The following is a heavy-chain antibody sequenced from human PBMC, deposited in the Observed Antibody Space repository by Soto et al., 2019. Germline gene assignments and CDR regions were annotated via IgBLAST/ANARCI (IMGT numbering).Heavy chain of an antibody. D-gene: IGHD7-27*01. CDR3: ARNNWGIDY. CDR2: IDSDASSA. V-gene: IGHV3-74*01. Sequence: EVRLVESGGGLVQPGGSLTLSCAASGFTFSSHWMHWVRQVPGKGLMWVSRIDSDASSAGYADSVAGRFTISRDNVKNTLYLQMRSLRAEDTAVYYCARNNWGIDYWGQGILVTVSS. J-gene: IGHJ4*02. CDR1: GFTFSSHW.